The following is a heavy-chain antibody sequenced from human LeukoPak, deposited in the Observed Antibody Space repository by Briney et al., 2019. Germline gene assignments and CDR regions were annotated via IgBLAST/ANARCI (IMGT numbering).Heavy chain of an antibody. D-gene: IGHD3-3*01. V-gene: IGHV1-2*02. CDR3: ARAGKYDFWSGSLDY. J-gene: IGHJ4*02. Sequence: ASVKVSCKASGYTFTGYYMHWVRQAPGQGLEWMGWINPNSGGTNYAQKFQGRVTMTRDTSISTAYMELGRLRSDDTAVYYCARAGKYDFWSGSLDYWGQGTLVTVSS. CDR2: INPNSGGT. CDR1: GYTFTGYY.